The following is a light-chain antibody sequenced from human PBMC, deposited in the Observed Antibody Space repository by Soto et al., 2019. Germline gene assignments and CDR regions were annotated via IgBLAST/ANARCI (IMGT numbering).Light chain of an antibody. J-gene: IGKJ1*01. Sequence: EILMTQSPSSLSASVGDRVTLTCRASQGVSNYLAWYQQKPGKVPKLLIYAASTWHSGIPSRFSGSGSGTEFTLTISSLQPEDFATYYCQKYNSAPRTFGQGTKVEIK. CDR2: AAS. CDR1: QGVSNY. V-gene: IGKV1-27*01. CDR3: QKYNSAPRT.